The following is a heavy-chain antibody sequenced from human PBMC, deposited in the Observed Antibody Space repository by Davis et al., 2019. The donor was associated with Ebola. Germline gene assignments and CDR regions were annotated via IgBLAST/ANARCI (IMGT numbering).Heavy chain of an antibody. CDR2: IYPDDSDT. CDR3: ARLGKVEMATIIYYYYGMDV. V-gene: IGHV5-51*01. D-gene: IGHD5-24*01. Sequence: GESLKISCKGSGYSFTTYWIGWVRQMPGKGLEWMGIIYPDDSDTRYSPSFQGQVTISADKSISTAYLQWSSLKASDTAMYYCARLGKVEMATIIYYYYGMDVWGQGTTVTVSS. CDR1: GYSFTTYW. J-gene: IGHJ6*02.